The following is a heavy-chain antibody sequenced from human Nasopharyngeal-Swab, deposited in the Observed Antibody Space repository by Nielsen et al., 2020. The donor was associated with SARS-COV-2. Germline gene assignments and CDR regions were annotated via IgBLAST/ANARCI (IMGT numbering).Heavy chain of an antibody. CDR2: INHKGST. CDR1: GGSFTDYY. J-gene: IGHJ5*01. V-gene: IGHV4-34*01. Sequence: SETLSLTCAVYGGSFTDYYWTWIRQPPGTGLEWIGEINHKGSTNYNPSLKIRVTISADTSKHQFSLNLSSVTAADTAVYYCARGLVDVNMRLVVIGFSYWLDSWGQGTLVTVSS. D-gene: IGHD3-22*01. CDR3: ARGLVDVNMRLVVIGFSYWLDS.